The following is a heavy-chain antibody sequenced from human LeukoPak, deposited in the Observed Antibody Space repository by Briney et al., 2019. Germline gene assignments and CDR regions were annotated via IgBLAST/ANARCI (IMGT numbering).Heavy chain of an antibody. CDR1: GFTFSSYS. V-gene: IGHV3-48*01. CDR2: ISSSSSTI. J-gene: IGHJ4*02. CDR3: TRDPRALDY. Sequence: GGSLRLSCAASGFTFSSYSMNWVRQAPGKGLEWVSYISSSSSTIYYADSVKGRFTISRDNAKNSLYLHMNSLRAEDTAVYYCTRDPRALDYWGQGTLVTVSS.